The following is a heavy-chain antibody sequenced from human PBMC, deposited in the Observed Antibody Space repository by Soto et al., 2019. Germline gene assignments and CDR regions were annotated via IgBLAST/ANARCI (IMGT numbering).Heavy chain of an antibody. J-gene: IGHJ4*02. D-gene: IGHD3-3*01. Sequence: ASVKVSCKASGYTFTSYYMHWVRQAPGQGLEWMGIINPSGGSTSYAQKFQGRVTMTRDTSTSTVYMELSSLRSEDTAVYYCARGVMIFGVVIIFRQRFDFCGEGSMVTVSA. CDR2: INPSGGST. CDR1: GYTFTSYY. CDR3: ARGVMIFGVVIIFRQRFDF. V-gene: IGHV1-46*01.